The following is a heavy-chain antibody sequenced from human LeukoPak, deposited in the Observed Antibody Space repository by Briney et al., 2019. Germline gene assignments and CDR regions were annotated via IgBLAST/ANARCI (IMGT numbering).Heavy chain of an antibody. V-gene: IGHV3-53*05. D-gene: IGHD3-16*01. CDR2: IYSGGST. Sequence: GGSLRLSCAASGFTVSSNYMSWVRQAPRKGLEWVSVIYSGGSTYYADSVKGRFTITRDNSKNTLYLQMNSLRAEDTAVYYCARERVRAGDVYYGMDVWGQGTTVTVSS. J-gene: IGHJ6*02. CDR1: GFTVSSNY. CDR3: ARERVRAGDVYYGMDV.